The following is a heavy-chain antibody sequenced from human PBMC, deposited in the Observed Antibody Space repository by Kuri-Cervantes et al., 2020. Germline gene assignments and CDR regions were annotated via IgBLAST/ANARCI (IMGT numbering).Heavy chain of an antibody. Sequence: GSLRLSCAVYGGSFSGYYWSWIRQPPGKGLEWIGEIHHSGHSNYNPSLRSRVTMSIDTSKNQFSLKLRSVTAADTAVYYCARISIVGAIADYWGQGTLVTVSS. D-gene: IGHD1-26*01. CDR2: IHHSGHS. V-gene: IGHV4-34*01. CDR1: GGSFSGYY. CDR3: ARISIVGAIADY. J-gene: IGHJ4*02.